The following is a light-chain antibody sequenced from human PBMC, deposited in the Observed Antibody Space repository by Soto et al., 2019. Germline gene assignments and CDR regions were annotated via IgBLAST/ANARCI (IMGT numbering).Light chain of an antibody. V-gene: IGLV1-44*01. CDR3: AAWDDSLNVV. Sequence: QSVLTQPPSASGTPGQRVTISCSGSSSNIGSNTVNWCQQLPGTAPKLLIYSNNQRPSGVPDRFSGSKSGTSASLAISGLQSEDEVDSYFAAWDDSLNVVFGGGTTLTVL. J-gene: IGLJ2*01. CDR2: SNN. CDR1: SSNIGSNT.